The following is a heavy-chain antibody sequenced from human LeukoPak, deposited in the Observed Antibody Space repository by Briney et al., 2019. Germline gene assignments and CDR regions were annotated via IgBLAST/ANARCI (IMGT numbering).Heavy chain of an antibody. Sequence: PGGSLRLSCAAFGFTFSSYAMSLVRQAPGKGLEWVSAISGSGGSTYYADSVKGRFTISRDNSKNTLYLQMNSLRAEDTAVYYCAKVGHCLGYCSGGSRGDLDYWGQGTLVAVSS. J-gene: IGHJ4*02. CDR1: GFTFSSYA. D-gene: IGHD2-15*01. CDR2: ISGSGGST. CDR3: AKVGHCLGYCSGGSRGDLDY. V-gene: IGHV3-23*01.